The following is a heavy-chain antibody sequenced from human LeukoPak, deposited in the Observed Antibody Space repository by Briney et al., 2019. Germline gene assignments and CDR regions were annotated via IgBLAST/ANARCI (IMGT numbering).Heavy chain of an antibody. D-gene: IGHD3-22*01. CDR2: ISYDGSNK. J-gene: IGHJ4*02. CDR1: GFTFSSYG. CDR3: AKAEVPYYYDSSGYYKIPDFDY. Sequence: GGSLRLSCAASGFTFSSYGMHWVRQAPGKGLEWVAVISYDGSNKYYADSVKGRFTISRDNSKNTLYLQMNSLRAEDTAVYYCAKAEVPYYYDSSGYYKIPDFDYWGQGTLVTVSS. V-gene: IGHV3-30*18.